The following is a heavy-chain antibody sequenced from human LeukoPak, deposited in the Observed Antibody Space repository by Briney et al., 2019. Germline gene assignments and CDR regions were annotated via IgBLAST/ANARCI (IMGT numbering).Heavy chain of an antibody. D-gene: IGHD1-26*01. CDR2: NNGAGVT. V-gene: IGHV3-69-1*01. CDR3: ARRGVQGYMDV. CDR1: GFAVIDHF. Sequence: GGSLRLSCAASGFAVIDHFMHWVRQAPGEGLQWVSTNNGAGVTYYAASVKGRFTISRDRVKNTVSLQMNNLRADDTAVYFCARRGVQGYMDVWGKGTTVTVSS. J-gene: IGHJ6*03.